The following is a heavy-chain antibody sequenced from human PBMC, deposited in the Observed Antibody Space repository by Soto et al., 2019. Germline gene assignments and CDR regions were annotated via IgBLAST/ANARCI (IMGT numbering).Heavy chain of an antibody. Sequence: SETLSLTCAVYGGSVNGYYWNWIRQPPGKGLEWIGEINHTGGTHYNPSLKSRVTISVDTSKNQFSLKLSSVTAADTAVYYCARVHPYCTNGVCYPSFDYWGQGTLVTVSS. V-gene: IGHV4-34*01. CDR2: INHTGGT. CDR1: GGSVNGYY. D-gene: IGHD2-8*01. CDR3: ARVHPYCTNGVCYPSFDY. J-gene: IGHJ4*02.